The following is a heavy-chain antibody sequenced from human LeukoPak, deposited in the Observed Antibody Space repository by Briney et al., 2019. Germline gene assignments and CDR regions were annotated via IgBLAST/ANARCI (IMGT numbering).Heavy chain of an antibody. D-gene: IGHD2/OR15-2a*01. CDR3: AKGDYFYYYHGMDV. Sequence: PGGSLRLSCAASGFTFSSYAMSWVRQAPGKGLEWVSAISGSGGSTYYADSVKGRFTISRGNSKNTLYLQMNSLRAEDTAVYYCAKGDYFYYYHGMDVWGQGTTVTVSS. CDR2: ISGSGGST. V-gene: IGHV3-23*01. J-gene: IGHJ6*02. CDR1: GFTFSSYA.